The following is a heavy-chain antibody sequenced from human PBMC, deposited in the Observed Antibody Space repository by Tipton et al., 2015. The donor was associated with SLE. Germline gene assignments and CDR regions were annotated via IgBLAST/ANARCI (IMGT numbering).Heavy chain of an antibody. V-gene: IGHV3-23*01. CDR2: ITGSGDRT. D-gene: IGHD3-16*01. CDR3: AKWGVVRWYFDF. CDR1: GFTFRNYG. J-gene: IGHJ4*02. Sequence: SLRLSCAASGFTFRNYGLTWVRQAPGKGLEWVSTITGSGDRTYYADSVKGRFTISRDNSKKTLDLQMNSLRAEDTAVYYCAKWGVVRWYFDFWGQGTRVSVSS.